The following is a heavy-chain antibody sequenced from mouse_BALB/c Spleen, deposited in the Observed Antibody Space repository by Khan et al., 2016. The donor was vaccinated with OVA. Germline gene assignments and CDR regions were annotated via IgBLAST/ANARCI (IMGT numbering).Heavy chain of an antibody. CDR3: TRSGYSSFAY. V-gene: IGHV1-53*01. D-gene: IGHD2-12*01. CDR2: INPSNGDT. Sequence: QIQLVQSGAELVKPGASVRLSCKASGYTFTSYYLYWVKQRPGQGLEWIGDINPSNGDTNFNEKFKSKATLTVDKSSSTAYIHLNSLTSEDSAVYYCTRSGYSSFAYWGQGTLVTVSA. J-gene: IGHJ3*01. CDR1: GYTFTSYY.